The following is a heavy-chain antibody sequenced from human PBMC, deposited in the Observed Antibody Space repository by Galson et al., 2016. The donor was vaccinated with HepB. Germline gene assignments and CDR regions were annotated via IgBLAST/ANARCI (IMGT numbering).Heavy chain of an antibody. D-gene: IGHD3-9*01. J-gene: IGHJ3*02. CDR3: ARTYYDILIDDNSSKKYGLDI. Sequence: SETLSLTCSVSGGSLISNNWWNWVRQPPGKGLEWIGEIYHSGNTNYNPSLQSRVTISVDKAKNLFSLTLTSLTAADSAVYYCARTYYDILIDDNSSKKYGLDIWGQGAMVTVSS. CDR1: GGSLISNNW. V-gene: IGHV4-4*02. CDR2: IYHSGNT.